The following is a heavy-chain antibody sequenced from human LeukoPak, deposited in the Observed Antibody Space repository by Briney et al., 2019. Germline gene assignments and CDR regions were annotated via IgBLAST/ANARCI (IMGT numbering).Heavy chain of an antibody. CDR3: TIRGYDYCYYMDV. J-gene: IGHJ6*03. D-gene: IGHD5-12*01. V-gene: IGHV3-49*04. CDR2: IRSKAYGGTT. CDR1: GFTFGDYA. Sequence: GGSLRLSCTASGFTFGDYAMSWVRQAPGKGLEWVGFIRSKAYGGTTEYAASVKCRFTISRDDSKSIAYLQMNSLKTEDTAVYYCTIRGYDYCYYMDVLGKGTTVTVSS.